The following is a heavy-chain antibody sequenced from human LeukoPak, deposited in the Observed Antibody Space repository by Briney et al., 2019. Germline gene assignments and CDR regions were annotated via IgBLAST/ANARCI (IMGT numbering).Heavy chain of an antibody. J-gene: IGHJ6*02. V-gene: IGHV1-45*02. CDR3: ARSPRGQGYGMDV. Sequence: ASVKVSCKASGYTFTYRYLHWVRQAPGQALEWMGWITPFNGNTNYAQKFQDRVTITRDRSMSTAYMELSSLRSEDIAMYYCARSPRGQGYGMDVWGQGTTVTVSS. CDR2: ITPFNGNT. CDR1: GYTFTYRY.